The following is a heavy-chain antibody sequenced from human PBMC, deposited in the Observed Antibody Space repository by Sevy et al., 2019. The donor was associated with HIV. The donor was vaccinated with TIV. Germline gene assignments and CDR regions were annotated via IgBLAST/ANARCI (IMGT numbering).Heavy chain of an antibody. J-gene: IGHJ4*02. CDR2: IYYSGST. Sequence: SETLSLTCTVSGGSISSYYWSWIRQPPGKGLEWIGYIYYSGSTNYNPSLKSRVTISVDTSKNQFSLKLSSVTAADTAVYYCARVRYYFDYWGQRTLVTVSS. V-gene: IGHV4-59*13. CDR1: GGSISSYY. CDR3: ARVRYYFDY.